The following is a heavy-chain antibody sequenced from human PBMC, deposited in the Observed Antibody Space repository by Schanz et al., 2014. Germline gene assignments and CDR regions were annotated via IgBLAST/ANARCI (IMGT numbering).Heavy chain of an antibody. D-gene: IGHD5-12*01. CDR3: ARDFSAYVGNYFDY. J-gene: IGHJ4*02. CDR2: INAGTGNT. V-gene: IGHV1-18*01. CDR1: GYTLSAYS. Sequence: VQLVQSGAEVKRPGASVKVSCKASGYTLSAYSLHWVRQAPGQGLEWMGWINAGTGNTEYSQKFQGRVTMTTDTSTSTSYMELTSLRFDDTAVYYCARDFSAYVGNYFDYWGQGTLVTVSS.